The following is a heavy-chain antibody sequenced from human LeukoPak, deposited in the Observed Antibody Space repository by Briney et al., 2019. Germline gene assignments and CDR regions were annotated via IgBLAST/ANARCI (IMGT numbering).Heavy chain of an antibody. CDR1: GFTFSRYG. CDR3: AKAQRLIWFGESLTY. D-gene: IGHD3-10*01. V-gene: IGHV3-23*01. Sequence: GGSLRLSCAASGFTFSRYGMSWVRQAPGKGLEWVSGISGSGGSTYYADSVKGRFTISRDNSKNTLYLQMYSLRAEDTAIYYCAKAQRLIWFGESLTYWGQGTLVTVSS. J-gene: IGHJ4*02. CDR2: ISGSGGST.